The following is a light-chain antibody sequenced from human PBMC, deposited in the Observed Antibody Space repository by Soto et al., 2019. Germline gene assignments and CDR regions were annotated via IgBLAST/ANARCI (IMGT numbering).Light chain of an antibody. CDR1: QSVSSAY. CDR3: QQYGSSSTWT. Sequence: EIVLTQSPGTLYLSPGERATLSCRASQSVSSAYLAWYQHKPGQPPTLLIYAASSSVTGIPDRFSGSGSGTDFTLTISRLEHEDFAVYYCQQYGSSSTWTFGQGTKVEI. V-gene: IGKV3-20*01. CDR2: AAS. J-gene: IGKJ1*01.